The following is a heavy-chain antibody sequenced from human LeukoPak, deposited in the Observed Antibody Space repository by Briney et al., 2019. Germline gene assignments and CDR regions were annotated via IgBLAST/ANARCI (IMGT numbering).Heavy chain of an antibody. CDR3: ARYADYARRFDY. Sequence: PGGSLRLSCAASGFTFSSYWMHWVRQAPGKGLVWVSRINSDGSSTSYADSVKGRFTISRDNAKNALYLQMNSLRAEDTAVYYCARYADYARRFDYWGQGTLVTVSS. CDR1: GFTFSSYW. V-gene: IGHV3-74*01. J-gene: IGHJ4*02. D-gene: IGHD4-17*01. CDR2: INSDGSST.